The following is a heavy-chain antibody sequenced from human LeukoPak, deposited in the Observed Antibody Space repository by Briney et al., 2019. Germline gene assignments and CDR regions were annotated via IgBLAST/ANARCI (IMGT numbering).Heavy chain of an antibody. CDR2: ISSSSSYI. D-gene: IGHD3-3*01. J-gene: IGHJ4*02. CDR1: GFTFSSYS. V-gene: IGHV3-21*04. CDR3: AKERPSYYDFWSGLDPFDY. Sequence: GGSLRLSCAASGFTFSSYSMNWVRQAPGKGLEWVSSISSSSSYIYYADSVKGRFTISRDNSKNTLYLQMNSLRAEDTAVYYCAKERPSYYDFWSGLDPFDYWGQGTLVTVSS.